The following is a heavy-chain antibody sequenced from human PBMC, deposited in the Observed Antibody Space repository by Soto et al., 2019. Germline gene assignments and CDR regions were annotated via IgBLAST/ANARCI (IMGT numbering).Heavy chain of an antibody. V-gene: IGHV3-53*04. J-gene: IGHJ3*02. CDR1: GFSVSSNY. CDR2: IYTGGST. Sequence: EVQLVESGGGLVQPGGSLRLSCAASGFSVSSNYMSWVRQAPGKGLDWVSVIYTGGSTSYADSAKGRFTISRHNSKNTLYLQMNILIADETAVYYGARGPLATKPLAAFDIWGQGTMVTVSS. CDR3: ARGPLATKPLAAFDI.